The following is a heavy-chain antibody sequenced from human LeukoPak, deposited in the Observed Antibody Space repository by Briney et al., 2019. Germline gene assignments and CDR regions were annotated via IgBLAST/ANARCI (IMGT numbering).Heavy chain of an antibody. V-gene: IGHV3-23*01. CDR3: AKGTGNTPDF. Sequence: GGSLRLSCAASGFTFTTYAMSWVRQAPGKGRECVSIISVSGGSTYYADPVKGRFTISRDNSKNTLYLQMNSLRAEDTAVYYCAKGTGNTPDFWGQGTLVTVSS. CDR2: ISVSGGST. D-gene: IGHD1-14*01. CDR1: GFTFTTYA. J-gene: IGHJ4*02.